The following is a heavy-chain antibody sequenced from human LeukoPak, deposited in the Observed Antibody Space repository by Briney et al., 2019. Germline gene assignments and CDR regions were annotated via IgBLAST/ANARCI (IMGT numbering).Heavy chain of an antibody. CDR3: ARGVNWSFDY. CDR2: IWYDGSNK. Sequence: GGSLRLSCAASGFTFSDYGMHWVRQAPGKGLEWVAVIWYDGSNKYYADSVKGRFTVSRDNAKNSLSLQMNSLRAEDTAVYYCARGVNWSFDYWGQGSLVTVSS. CDR1: GFTFSDYG. J-gene: IGHJ4*02. V-gene: IGHV3-33*03. D-gene: IGHD3-10*01.